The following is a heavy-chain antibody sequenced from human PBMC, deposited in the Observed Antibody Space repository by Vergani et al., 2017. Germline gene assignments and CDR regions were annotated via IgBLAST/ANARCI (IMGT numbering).Heavy chain of an antibody. J-gene: IGHJ5*02. CDR3: ARDRRWQQLRWFDP. D-gene: IGHD6-13*01. Sequence: QVQLQESGPGLVKPSEPLSLTCTVSGGSISSYYWSWIRQPAGQGLEWIGRIYTSGSTNYTPSLKSRVTMSVDTSKNQFSLKLSSVTAADTAVYYCARDRRWQQLRWFDPWGQGTLVTVSA. CDR1: GGSISSYY. V-gene: IGHV4-4*07. CDR2: IYTSGST.